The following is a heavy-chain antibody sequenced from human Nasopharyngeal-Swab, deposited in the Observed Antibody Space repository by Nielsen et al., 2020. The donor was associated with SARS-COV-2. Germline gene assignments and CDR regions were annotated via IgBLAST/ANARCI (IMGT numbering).Heavy chain of an antibody. V-gene: IGHV4-34*01. CDR3: ARRYYYDSSGPRFYYYYGMDV. J-gene: IGHJ6*02. Sequence: WIRQPPGKGLEWSGEINHSGSTNYNPSLKSRVTISVDTSKNQFSLKLSSVTAADTAVYYCARRYYYDSSGPRFYYYYGMDVWGQGTTVTVSS. D-gene: IGHD3-22*01. CDR2: INHSGST.